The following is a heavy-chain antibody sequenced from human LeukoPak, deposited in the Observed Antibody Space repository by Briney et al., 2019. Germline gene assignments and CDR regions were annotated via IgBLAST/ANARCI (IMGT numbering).Heavy chain of an antibody. CDR3: ARHPSSYSNFDN. Sequence: PSETLSLTCGVSGGSISSSSSYWGWIRQPPGKGLEWIGSIYYSGSTYYSPSLKSRVTISVDTSKNQFSLKLSSVTAADTALYYCARHPSSYSNFDNWGQGTLVTVSS. CDR2: IYYSGST. V-gene: IGHV4-39*01. J-gene: IGHJ4*02. D-gene: IGHD1-26*01. CDR1: GGSISSSSSY.